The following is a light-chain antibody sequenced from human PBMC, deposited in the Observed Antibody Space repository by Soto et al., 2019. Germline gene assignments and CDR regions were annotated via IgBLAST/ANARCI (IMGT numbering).Light chain of an antibody. V-gene: IGLV1-40*01. CDR1: SSNIGAGYD. CDR3: QSYDSSLSGYV. J-gene: IGLJ1*01. CDR2: GNN. Sequence: QSVLTQPPSVSGAPGQRVTISCTGSSSNIGAGYDVHWYQQLPGTAPKLLIYGNNNRPSGVPDRFSGSKSGTSASLAITGLQGEDEGYYHCQSYDSSLSGYVFGTGTQLTVL.